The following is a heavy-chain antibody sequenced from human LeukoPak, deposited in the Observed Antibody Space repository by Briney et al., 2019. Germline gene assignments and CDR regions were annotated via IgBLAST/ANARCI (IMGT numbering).Heavy chain of an antibody. J-gene: IGHJ4*02. D-gene: IGHD3-22*01. CDR1: GFTFSNNG. CDR3: AKTNGYYDY. V-gene: IGHV3-23*01. CDR2: ISGGGDTT. Sequence: GGSLRLSCAASGFTFSNNGMSWVRQSPGRGLEWVSGISGGGDTTYYAESVKGRFTISRDDSKNTLFLQMNSLTAEDTAVYYCAKTNGYYDYWGQGTLVAVSS.